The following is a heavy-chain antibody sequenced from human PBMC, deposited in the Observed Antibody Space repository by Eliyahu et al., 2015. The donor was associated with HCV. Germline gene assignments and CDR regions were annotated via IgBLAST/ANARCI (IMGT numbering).Heavy chain of an antibody. Sequence: EVQLVESGGGLIQPGGSLXLXCAASGFXFSSYWMHWVRQVPRKGLVWVARINGDGSSRTYADSVRGRFTISRDNAKNTLYLQMNSLRVEDTAVYYCARGCSGDNCSIDYWGQGTLVTVSS. CDR2: INGDGSSR. CDR3: ARGCSGDNCSIDY. D-gene: IGHD2-15*01. J-gene: IGHJ4*02. V-gene: IGHV3-74*01. CDR1: GFXFSSYW.